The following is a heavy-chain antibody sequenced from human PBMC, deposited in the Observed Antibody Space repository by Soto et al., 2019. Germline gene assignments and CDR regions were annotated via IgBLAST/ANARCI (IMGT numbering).Heavy chain of an antibody. CDR1: GFTFSSYE. CDR2: ISSSGSTI. D-gene: IGHD2-2*01. J-gene: IGHJ6*02. V-gene: IGHV3-48*03. CDR3: ARGNIVVVPALVYYGMDV. Sequence: GALRLSCAAPGFTFSSYEMNWVRQAPGKGLEWVSYISSSGSTIYYADSVKGRFTISRDNAKNSLYLQMNSLRAEDTAVYYCARGNIVVVPALVYYGMDVWGQGTTVTVSS.